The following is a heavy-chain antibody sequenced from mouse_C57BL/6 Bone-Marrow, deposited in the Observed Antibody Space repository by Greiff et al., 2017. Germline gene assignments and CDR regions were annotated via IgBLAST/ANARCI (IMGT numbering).Heavy chain of an antibody. Sequence: VQLQESGAELARPGASVKLSCKASGYTFTSYGISWVKQRTGQGLEWIGEIYPRSGNTYYNEKFKGKATLTADKSSSTAYMELRSLTSEDSAVYFCARDYSNYPRPYYFDFRGQGTTLTVSS. J-gene: IGHJ2*01. CDR1: GYTFTSYG. D-gene: IGHD2-5*01. CDR2: IYPRSGNT. CDR3: ARDYSNYPRPYYFDF. V-gene: IGHV1-81*01.